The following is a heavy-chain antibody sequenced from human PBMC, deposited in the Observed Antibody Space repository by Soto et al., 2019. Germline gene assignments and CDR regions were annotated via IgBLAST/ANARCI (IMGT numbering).Heavy chain of an antibody. CDR1: GGSINTGGYY. J-gene: IGHJ5*02. V-gene: IGHV4-31*03. CDR2: IFYTGTA. D-gene: IGHD2-15*01. CDR3: ARRLDDTPETFFNWFDP. Sequence: QVQLQESGPGLVKTSQTLSLTCTVSGGSINTGGYYWGWIRHLPGGGLEWIGHIFYTGTAYYNPSLRSRVTVSIDTSANQFSLHMYSVTAADTAMYYCARRLDDTPETFFNWFDPWGQGILVTVSS.